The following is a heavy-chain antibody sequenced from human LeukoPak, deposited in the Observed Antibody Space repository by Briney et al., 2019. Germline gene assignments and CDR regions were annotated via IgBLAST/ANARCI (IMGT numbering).Heavy chain of an antibody. CDR3: AREGYYGSGTQGAHDY. Sequence: SETLSLTCTVSGGSISSSSYYWGWIRQPPGKGLEWIGSIYYSGSTYYNPSLKSRVTISVDTSKNQFSLKLSSVTAADTAVYYCAREGYYGSGTQGAHDYWGQGTLVTVSS. J-gene: IGHJ4*02. CDR1: GGSISSSSYY. D-gene: IGHD3-10*01. CDR2: IYYSGST. V-gene: IGHV4-39*07.